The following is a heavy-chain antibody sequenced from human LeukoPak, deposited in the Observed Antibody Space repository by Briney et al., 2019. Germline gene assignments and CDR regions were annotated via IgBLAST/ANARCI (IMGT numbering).Heavy chain of an antibody. D-gene: IGHD4-23*01. J-gene: IGHJ4*02. CDR3: ARRAGGYSHPYDY. CDR2: IRYDGSNK. CDR1: GFTFSNYD. Sequence: GGSLRLSCAASGFTFSNYDMHWVRQAPGKGLEWVAFIRYDGSNKYYADSVKGRFTISRDNSKNTLYLQMNSLRAEDTAVYYCARRAGGYSHPYDYWGQGTLVTVSS. V-gene: IGHV3-33*08.